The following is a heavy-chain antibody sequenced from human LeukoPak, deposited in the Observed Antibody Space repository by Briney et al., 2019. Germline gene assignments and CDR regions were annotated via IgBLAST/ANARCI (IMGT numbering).Heavy chain of an antibody. CDR1: GYTFTSYD. J-gene: IGHJ6*03. V-gene: IGHV1-8*01. CDR2: MNPNSGNT. Sequence: GASVKVSCKASGYTFTSYDINWVRQATGQGLEWMGWMNPNSGNTGYAQKFQGRVTMTRNTSISTAYMELSSLRSEDTAVYYCTRAPDFWSGEYYYYYYMGVWGKGTTVTVSS. D-gene: IGHD3-3*01. CDR3: TRAPDFWSGEYYYYYYMGV.